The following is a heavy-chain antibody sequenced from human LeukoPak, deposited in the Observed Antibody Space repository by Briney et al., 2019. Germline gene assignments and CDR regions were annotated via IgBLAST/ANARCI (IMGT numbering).Heavy chain of an antibody. D-gene: IGHD3-10*01. V-gene: IGHV4-34*01. CDR3: ARRIPGFFLDY. Sequence: SETLSLTCAVYGGSFSSYYWSWIRQPPGKGLESIGEINHSGSTNYNPSLKSRVTISVDTSKNQFSLKLSSVTAADTAVYYCARRIPGFFLDYWGQGALVTVSS. J-gene: IGHJ4*02. CDR1: GGSFSSYY. CDR2: INHSGST.